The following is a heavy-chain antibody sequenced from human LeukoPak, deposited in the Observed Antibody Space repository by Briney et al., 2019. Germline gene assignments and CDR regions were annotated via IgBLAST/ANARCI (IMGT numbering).Heavy chain of an antibody. CDR2: ISSSGSTI. J-gene: IGHJ3*02. CDR1: GFTFSSYE. Sequence: PGGSLRLSCAASGFTFSSYEMNWVRQAPGKGLEWVSYISSSGSTIYYADSVKGRFTISRDNAKNSLYLQMNSLRAEDTAVYYCAKDGVRGALDAFDIWGQGTMVTVSS. CDR3: AKDGVRGALDAFDI. D-gene: IGHD1-26*01. V-gene: IGHV3-48*03.